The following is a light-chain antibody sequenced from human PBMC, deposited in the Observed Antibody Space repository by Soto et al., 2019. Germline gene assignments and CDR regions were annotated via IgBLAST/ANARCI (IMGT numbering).Light chain of an antibody. Sequence: QSALTQPASVSGSPGQSITISCTGTTSDVGGYNYVSWYQQQPGKAPKLMIYDVSNRPSGVSKRLSGAKSGNKASLTSSRLQAEDGACYYCSAYTSSSTLEVVFGGGTKVTVL. CDR3: SAYTSSSTLEVV. V-gene: IGLV2-14*01. CDR1: TSDVGGYNY. J-gene: IGLJ2*01. CDR2: DVS.